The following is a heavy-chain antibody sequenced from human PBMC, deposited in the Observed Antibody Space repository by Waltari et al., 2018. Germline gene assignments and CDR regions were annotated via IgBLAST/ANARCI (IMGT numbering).Heavy chain of an antibody. CDR1: GGSISSGGYY. D-gene: IGHD3-22*01. CDR3: ARAVGVSPVDL. CDR2: IYYIGSA. J-gene: IGHJ2*01. V-gene: IGHV4-31*01. Sequence: QVQLQESGPGLVKPSQTLSLTCTVSGGSISSGGYYWSWIRQHPGKGLEWIGYIYYIGSAYYTPSLKSLVTISVDTSKNQFSLKLSSVTAADTAVYYCARAVGVSPVDLWGRGTLVTVSS.